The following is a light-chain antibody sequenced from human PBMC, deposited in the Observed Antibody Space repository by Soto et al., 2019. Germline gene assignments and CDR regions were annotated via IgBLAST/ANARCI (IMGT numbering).Light chain of an antibody. CDR2: DAS. CDR3: QQRSDRPPWT. V-gene: IGKV3-11*01. J-gene: IGKJ1*01. Sequence: IVLTQSPATVSSFPGERATLSFMASQSVGSYLAWYQHKPGQAPSLLIYDASNRATGIPARFSGSGSGTDFTLTISSLEPEDFAVYYCQQRSDRPPWTFGQGTKVDIK. CDR1: QSVGSY.